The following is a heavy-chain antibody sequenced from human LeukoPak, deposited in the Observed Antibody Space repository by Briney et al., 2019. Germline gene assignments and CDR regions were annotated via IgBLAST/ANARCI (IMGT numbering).Heavy chain of an antibody. V-gene: IGHV4-59*12. J-gene: IGHJ5*02. Sequence: SETLSLTCTVSGVSISTYYWSWIRQPPGKGLEWIGYIYYSGTTNYNPSLKSRVTISVDTSKNQFSLKLSSVTAADTAVYYCARAKYSSSWYGAWGQGTLVTVSS. D-gene: IGHD6-13*01. CDR1: GVSISTYY. CDR3: ARAKYSSSWYGA. CDR2: IYYSGTT.